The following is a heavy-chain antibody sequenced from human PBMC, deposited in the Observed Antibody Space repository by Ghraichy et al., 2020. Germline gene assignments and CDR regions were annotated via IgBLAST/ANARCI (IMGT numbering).Heavy chain of an antibody. CDR1: GFTFSGHS. J-gene: IGHJ6*02. CDR2: IGSRSSNI. V-gene: IGHV3-48*02. CDR3: ARSLANRYYFYGMDF. Sequence: GGSLRLSCAASGFTFSGHSMNWVRQAPGKGLEWVSYIGSRSSNIYYADSVEGRFTISRDNAKKSLYLQMDRLTDEDTGVYYCARSLANRYYFYGMDFWGQGTTVTVSS.